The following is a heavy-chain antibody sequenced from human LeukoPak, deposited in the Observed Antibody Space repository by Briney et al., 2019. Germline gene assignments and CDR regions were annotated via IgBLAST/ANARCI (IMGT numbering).Heavy chain of an antibody. D-gene: IGHD1-7*01. J-gene: IGHJ4*02. CDR1: GFTFSDYA. CDR3: ARDYWWNYDY. CDR2: ISKDGSDK. V-gene: IGHV3-30-3*01. Sequence: GGSLRLSCAASGFTFSDYAMHWVRQAPGKGLEWVAVISKDGSDKYYPGSVRGRFTVSRDNSKNTIYLQMDSLRAEDTAIYYCARDYWWNYDYWGQGTLVTVSS.